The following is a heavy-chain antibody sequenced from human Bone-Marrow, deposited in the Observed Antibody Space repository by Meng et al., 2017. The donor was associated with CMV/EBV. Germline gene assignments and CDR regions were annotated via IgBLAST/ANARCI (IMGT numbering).Heavy chain of an antibody. CDR3: ARHPRLWLDGMDV. CDR1: GYSFTSYW. Sequence: KVSCKGSGYSFTSYWIGWVRQMPGKGLEWMGIIYPGDSDTRYSPSFQGQVTISADKSISTAYLQWSSLKASDTAMYYCARHPRLWLDGMDVWGQGTTVTVPS. V-gene: IGHV5-51*01. J-gene: IGHJ6*02. CDR2: IYPGDSDT. D-gene: IGHD5-18*01.